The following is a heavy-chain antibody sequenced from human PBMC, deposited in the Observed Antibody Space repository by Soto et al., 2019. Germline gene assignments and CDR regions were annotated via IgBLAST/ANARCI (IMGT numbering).Heavy chain of an antibody. J-gene: IGHJ4*02. Sequence: ASVKVSCKVSGYSVTELSMHWVRQAPGKGLEWMGGFGPEDGEAMYAQKFQGRVTMTEDTSADTTYMELSSLRSEDTAVYYCATLVGTSGSGYYYTFDYWGQGTLVTVSS. V-gene: IGHV1-24*01. D-gene: IGHD3-22*01. CDR1: GYSVTELS. CDR3: ATLVGTSGSGYYYTFDY. CDR2: FGPEDGEA.